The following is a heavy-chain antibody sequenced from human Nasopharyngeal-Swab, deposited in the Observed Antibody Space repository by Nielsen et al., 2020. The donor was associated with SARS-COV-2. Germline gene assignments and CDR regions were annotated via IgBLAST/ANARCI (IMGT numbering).Heavy chain of an antibody. D-gene: IGHD3-10*01. V-gene: IGHV3-15*01. Sequence: VRQAPGKGLEWVVLLPLTPSGCTTDYAAPVKGRFTISRDDSKNTLYLQMNSLKTEDTAVYYCTTDRSLLWFGELWGEYFQHWGQGTLVTVSS. CDR3: TTDRSLLWFGELWGEYFQH. CDR2: LPLTPSGCTT. J-gene: IGHJ1*01.